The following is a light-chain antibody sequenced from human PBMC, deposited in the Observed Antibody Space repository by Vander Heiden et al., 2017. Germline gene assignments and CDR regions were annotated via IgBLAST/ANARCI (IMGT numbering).Light chain of an antibody. J-gene: IGLJ2*01. CDR3: QSYDSSLSVV. CDR2: GNT. V-gene: IGLV1-40*01. CDR1: SSNVGAGYG. Sequence: QSELTQPPSVYGAPGLRIINSGAGRSSNVGAGYGVHWYQQLPGTAPKLLIYGNTNRPSEVPDRFAGSKSGTSASLAITGLQAEDEADYYCQSYDSSLSVVFGGGTKLTVL.